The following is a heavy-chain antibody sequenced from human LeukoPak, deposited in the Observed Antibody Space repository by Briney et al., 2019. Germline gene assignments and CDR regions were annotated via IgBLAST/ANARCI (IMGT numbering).Heavy chain of an antibody. CDR3: AKDSGYSSSNFDY. J-gene: IGHJ4*02. CDR1: GFTFSSYA. CDR2: ISYDGSNK. Sequence: GRSLRLSCAASGFTFSSYAMHWVRQAPGKGLEWVAVISYDGSNKYYADSVKGRFTISRDNSKNTLYLQMNSLRAEDTAVYYCAKDSGYSSSNFDYWGQGTLVTVSS. D-gene: IGHD6-13*01. V-gene: IGHV3-30-3*01.